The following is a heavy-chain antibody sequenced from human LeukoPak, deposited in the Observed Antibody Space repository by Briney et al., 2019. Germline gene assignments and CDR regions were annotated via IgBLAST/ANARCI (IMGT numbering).Heavy chain of an antibody. CDR1: GFTFRRYW. CDR3: ARDESVTGPTTFDY. J-gene: IGHJ4*02. V-gene: IGHV3-74*01. D-gene: IGHD6-19*01. CDR2: INTDGSDT. Sequence: GGSLRLSCAASGFTFRRYWMHWVRQAPGKGPVWVSRINTDGSDTIYADSVKGRFTISRDSAKNTLFLQMNSLRAENTAVYYCARDESVTGPTTFDYWGQGTLVTVSS.